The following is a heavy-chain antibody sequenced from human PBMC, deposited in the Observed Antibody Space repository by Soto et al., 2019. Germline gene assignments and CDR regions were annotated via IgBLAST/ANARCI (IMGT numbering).Heavy chain of an antibody. CDR2: IIPIFGTA. Sequence: GASVKVSCKASGGTFSSYAISWVRQAPGQGLEWMGGIIPIFGTANYAQKFQGRVTITADESTSTAYMELSSLRSEDTAVYYCASDRSSGWYKYFDYWGQGTLVTVSS. CDR1: GGTFSSYA. CDR3: ASDRSSGWYKYFDY. V-gene: IGHV1-69*13. J-gene: IGHJ4*02. D-gene: IGHD6-19*01.